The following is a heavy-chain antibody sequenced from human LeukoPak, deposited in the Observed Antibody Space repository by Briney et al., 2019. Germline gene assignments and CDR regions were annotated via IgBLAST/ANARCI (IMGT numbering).Heavy chain of an antibody. D-gene: IGHD3-22*01. Sequence: GGSLRLSCAASGFTFSSYWMSWVRQAPGKGLEWVANIKQDGSEKYYVDSVKGRFTISRDSAKNSLYLQMNSLRAEDTAVYYCAMSITMIVEGAFDYWGQGTLVTVSS. J-gene: IGHJ4*02. CDR2: IKQDGSEK. CDR3: AMSITMIVEGAFDY. CDR1: GFTFSSYW. V-gene: IGHV3-7*01.